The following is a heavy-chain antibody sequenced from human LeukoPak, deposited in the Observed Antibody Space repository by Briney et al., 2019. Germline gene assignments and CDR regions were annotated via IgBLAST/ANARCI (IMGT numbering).Heavy chain of an antibody. CDR2: INPNTGGT. Sequence: ASVKVSCKASGYTFTSYYMHWVRQAPGQGLEWMGWINPNTGGTNYAQKFQGWVTMTRDTSISTAYMELSRLRSDDTAVYFCARNPSYYGSGSSYDYWGQGTLVTVSS. D-gene: IGHD3-10*01. J-gene: IGHJ4*02. V-gene: IGHV1-2*04. CDR1: GYTFTSYY. CDR3: ARNPSYYGSGSSYDY.